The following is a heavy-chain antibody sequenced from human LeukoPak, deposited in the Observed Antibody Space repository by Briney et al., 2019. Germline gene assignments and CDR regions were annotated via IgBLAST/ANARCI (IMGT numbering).Heavy chain of an antibody. CDR2: IKQDGSEK. J-gene: IGHJ4*02. CDR1: GFTFSGYW. V-gene: IGHV3-7*05. D-gene: IGHD4-23*01. CDR3: ARDGGTSHFDY. Sequence: GGSLRLSCVASGFTFSGYWMAWVRQAPGRGLEWVAHIKQDGSEKNYVDSVKGRFTISRDNAKNSVYLQMNSLRVEDTAVYYCARDGGTSHFDYWGQGTLVSVSS.